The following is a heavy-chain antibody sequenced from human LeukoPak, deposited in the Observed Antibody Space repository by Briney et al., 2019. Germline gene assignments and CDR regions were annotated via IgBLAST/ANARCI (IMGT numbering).Heavy chain of an antibody. D-gene: IGHD3-10*01. J-gene: IGHJ6*03. Sequence: GASVKVSCKASGYTFTSYGISWVRQAPGQGLEWMGWISAYNGNTNYAQKLQGRVTMTRDTSISTAYMELSRLRSDDTAVYYCARGGELLWFGEEPYYYYYYYMDVWGKGTTVTVPS. CDR2: ISAYNGNT. V-gene: IGHV1-18*01. CDR1: GYTFTSYG. CDR3: ARGGELLWFGEEPYYYYYYYMDV.